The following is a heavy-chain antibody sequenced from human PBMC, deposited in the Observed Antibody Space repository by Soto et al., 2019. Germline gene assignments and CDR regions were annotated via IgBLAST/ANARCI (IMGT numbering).Heavy chain of an antibody. CDR3: AKEKGNSIAANYDYIWGSYRHDAFDI. Sequence: GGSLRLSCAASGFTFSSYAMSWVRQAPGKGLEWVSAISGSGGSTYYADSVKGRFTISRDNSKNTLYLQMNSLRAEDTAVYYCAKEKGNSIAANYDYIWGSYRHDAFDIWGQGTMVTVSS. CDR2: ISGSGGST. J-gene: IGHJ3*02. D-gene: IGHD3-16*02. CDR1: GFTFSSYA. V-gene: IGHV3-23*01.